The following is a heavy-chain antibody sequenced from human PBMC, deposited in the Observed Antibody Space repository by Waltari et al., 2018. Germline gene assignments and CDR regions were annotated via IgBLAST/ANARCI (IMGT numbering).Heavy chain of an antibody. V-gene: IGHV4-39*01. Sequence: QLQLQESGPGLVKPSETLSLTCTVSGCSIRSSSYYWGWLRQPPGKGLEWIGSIYYSGSTYYNPSLKSRVTISVDTSKNQFSLKLSSVTAADTAVYYCARLGYSGYYQFDYWGQGTLVTVSS. CDR2: IYYSGST. D-gene: IGHD3-22*01. CDR1: GCSIRSSSYY. CDR3: ARLGYSGYYQFDY. J-gene: IGHJ4*02.